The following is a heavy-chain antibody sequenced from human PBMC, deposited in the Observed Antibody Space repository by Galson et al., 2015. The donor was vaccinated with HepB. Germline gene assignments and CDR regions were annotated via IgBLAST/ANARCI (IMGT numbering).Heavy chain of an antibody. D-gene: IGHD3-16*01. CDR1: GFSLSGYG. J-gene: IGHJ6*02. Sequence: SLRLSCAASGFSLSGYGMHWVRQAPGKGLEWVAGIWHDGTNKYYEDSVKGRFTISRDNSKNTLYLQMNSLRAEDTAVYYCARGLGDMDVWGQGTMVTVSS. CDR3: ARGLGDMDV. CDR2: IWHDGTNK. V-gene: IGHV3-33*01.